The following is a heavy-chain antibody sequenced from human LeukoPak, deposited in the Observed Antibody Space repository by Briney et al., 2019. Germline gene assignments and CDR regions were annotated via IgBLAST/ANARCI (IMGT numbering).Heavy chain of an antibody. CDR3: AKARSSGTKSYYYYGMEV. V-gene: IGHV3-23*01. J-gene: IGHJ6*02. Sequence: PGGSLRLSCAASGFTFSSYAMRWVRQAPGKGLEWVSAIYGSRGSTYYAASVKGRFTISRDHSKNTPYLQMNSPRAEDTAVYDGAKARSSGTKSYYYYGMEVWGQGTTVTVSS. CDR1: GFTFSSYA. CDR2: IYGSRGST. D-gene: IGHD3-10*01.